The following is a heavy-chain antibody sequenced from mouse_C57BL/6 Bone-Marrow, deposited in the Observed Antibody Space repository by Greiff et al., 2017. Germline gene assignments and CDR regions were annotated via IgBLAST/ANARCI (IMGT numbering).Heavy chain of an antibody. CDR1: GFSLTSYG. V-gene: IGHV2-5*01. CDR2: IWRGGST. Sequence: QVQLQQSGPGLVQPSQSLSITCTVSGFSLTSYGVHWVRQSPGKGLEWLGVIWRGGSTDYNAAFMSRLSITKDKSKSQVFFKMNSLQADDTAIYYCAKGGYSNYVWFAYWGQGTLVTVSA. D-gene: IGHD2-5*01. J-gene: IGHJ3*01. CDR3: AKGGYSNYVWFAY.